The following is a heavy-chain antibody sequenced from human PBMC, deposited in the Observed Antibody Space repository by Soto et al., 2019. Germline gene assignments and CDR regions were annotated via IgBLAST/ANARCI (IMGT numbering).Heavy chain of an antibody. D-gene: IGHD6-13*01. CDR1: GFTFSSYA. CDR2: ISGSGGST. Sequence: GGSLRLSCAASGFTFSSYAMHWVRQAPGKGLEWVSAISGSGGSTYYAASVKGRFTISSDNSKNTLYLQMNSLRAEDTAVYYCAKLPHSSSWYLADFYIWGQGTMATVS. CDR3: AKLPHSSSWYLADFYI. J-gene: IGHJ3*02. V-gene: IGHV3-23*01.